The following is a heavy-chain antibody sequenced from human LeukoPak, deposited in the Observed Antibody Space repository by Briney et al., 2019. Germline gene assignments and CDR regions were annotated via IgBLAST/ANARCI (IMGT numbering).Heavy chain of an antibody. CDR1: GYTFTGYY. CDR3: ARGYCSGGSCYSVENWFDP. V-gene: IGHV1-2*06. Sequence: ASVKVSCKAAGYTFTGYYMFWVRQATGQGLEWMGRINPNSGGTNYAQKFEGRVTMTRDTFISTAYMELSRLRSDDTAVYYCARGYCSGGSCYSVENWFDPWGQGTLVTVSS. CDR2: INPNSGGT. J-gene: IGHJ5*02. D-gene: IGHD2-15*01.